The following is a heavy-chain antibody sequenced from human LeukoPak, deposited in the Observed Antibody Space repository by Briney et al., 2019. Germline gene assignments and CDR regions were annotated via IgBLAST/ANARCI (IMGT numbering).Heavy chain of an antibody. V-gene: IGHV3-30*18. Sequence: GGSLRLSCAASGFTFSSYGMHWVRQAPGKGLEWVAVISNDGSNKYYADSVKGRFTISRDNSKNTLYLQMNSLRAEDTAVYYCAKDHNWNGGAFDYWGQGTLVTVSS. D-gene: IGHD1-20*01. J-gene: IGHJ4*02. CDR3: AKDHNWNGGAFDY. CDR2: ISNDGSNK. CDR1: GFTFSSYG.